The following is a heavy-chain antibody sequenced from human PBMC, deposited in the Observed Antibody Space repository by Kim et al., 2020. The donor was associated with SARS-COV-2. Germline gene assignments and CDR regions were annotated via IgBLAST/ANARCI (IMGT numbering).Heavy chain of an antibody. Sequence: SETLSLTCTVSGGSISSYYWSWIRQPPGKGLEWIGHVYYSGSTNYNPSLKRRVTISADTYKNQFFLKLSSVIAADTAVYYCSRKWDSWGQGTLVTVAS. J-gene: IGHJ4*02. D-gene: IGHD2-8*01. CDR1: GGSISSYY. CDR2: VYYSGST. CDR3: SRKWDS. V-gene: IGHV4-59*08.